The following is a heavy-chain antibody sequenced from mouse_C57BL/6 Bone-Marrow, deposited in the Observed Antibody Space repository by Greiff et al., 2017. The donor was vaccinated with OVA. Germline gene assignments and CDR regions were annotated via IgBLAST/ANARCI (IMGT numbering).Heavy chain of an antibody. V-gene: IGHV1-5*01. D-gene: IGHD2-1*01. CDR1: GYTFTSYW. J-gene: IGHJ4*01. CDR3: TRKRVYYGNYDYAMDY. Sequence: VQLQQSGTVLARPGASVKMSCKTSGYTFTSYWMHWVKQRPGQGLEWIGAIYPGNSDTSYNQKFKGKAKLTAVTSASTAYMELSSLTNEDSAVYYCTRKRVYYGNYDYAMDYWGQGTSVTVSS. CDR2: IYPGNSDT.